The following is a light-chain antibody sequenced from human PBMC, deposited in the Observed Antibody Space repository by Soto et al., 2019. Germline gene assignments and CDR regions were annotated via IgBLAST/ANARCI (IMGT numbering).Light chain of an antibody. CDR1: SSDIGGYNY. CDR3: SSYTSITTLGV. CDR2: EVS. V-gene: IGLV2-14*01. J-gene: IGLJ2*01. Sequence: QSALTQPASVSGSPGQSITISCTGTSSDIGGYNYVSWYQHHPGKAPKLMIYEVSNRPSGVSDRFSGSKSGNTASLTISGLQAEDEADYYGSSYTSITTLGVFGGGTKVTVL.